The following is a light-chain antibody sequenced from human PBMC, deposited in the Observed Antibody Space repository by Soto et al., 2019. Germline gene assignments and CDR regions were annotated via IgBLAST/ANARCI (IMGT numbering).Light chain of an antibody. CDR3: SSFTSSSTYV. CDR1: SSDVGGYKY. Sequence: QSVLTQSASVSGSPGQSITISCTGTSSDVGGYKYVSWYQQHPGKAPKLMIYEVSNRPSGVSNRFSGSRSGNTASLTISGLEAEEEADYYCSSFTSSSTYVFGTGTKVTVL. V-gene: IGLV2-14*01. CDR2: EVS. J-gene: IGLJ1*01.